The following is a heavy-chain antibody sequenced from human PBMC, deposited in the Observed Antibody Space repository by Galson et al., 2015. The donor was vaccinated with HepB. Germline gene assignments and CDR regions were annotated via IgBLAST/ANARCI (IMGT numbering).Heavy chain of an antibody. V-gene: IGHV1-18*01. Sequence: SVKVSCKASGYTFSTYSITWVRQAPGQGLEWMGWISPYNRDTKYAQKLQGRVTMTTDTFTSTASMELRSLRSDDTAVYYCARGALVAVVGGTQNNRFDPWGQGTLVTVSS. D-gene: IGHD2-15*01. J-gene: IGHJ5*02. CDR1: GYTFSTYS. CDR3: ARGALVAVVGGTQNNRFDP. CDR2: ISPYNRDT.